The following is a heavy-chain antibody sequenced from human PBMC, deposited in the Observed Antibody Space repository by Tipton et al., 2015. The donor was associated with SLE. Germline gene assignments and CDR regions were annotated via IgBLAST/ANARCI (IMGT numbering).Heavy chain of an antibody. CDR1: GGSFSDYY. D-gene: IGHD1-26*01. V-gene: IGHV4-34*01. CDR3: VRERKYVVRFRELVAPDL. Sequence: TLSLTCAVYGGSFSDYYWSWIRQTPGEGLVWIGEINHTGGTNYNPSLESRVTMSVDTSKNQFSLKLSSVTAADTAVYYCVRERKYVVRFRELVAPDLWGQGTAITVSS. CDR2: INHTGGT. J-gene: IGHJ3*01.